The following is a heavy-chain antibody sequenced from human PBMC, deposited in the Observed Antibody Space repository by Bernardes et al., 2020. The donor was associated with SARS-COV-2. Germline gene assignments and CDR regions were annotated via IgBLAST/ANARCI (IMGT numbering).Heavy chain of an antibody. CDR1: GFTFRSSS. D-gene: IGHD3-16*01. CDR3: ARDLRWSITPYLGYYGMDV. J-gene: IGHJ6*02. V-gene: IGHV3-21*01. Sequence: GGSLILSCAASGFTFRSSSMNWVRQAPGTGLAWVSSISSSSSYIYYADSVKGRFTISRDNAKNSLYLQMNSLRAEDTAVYYCARDLRWSITPYLGYYGMDVWGQGTTVTVSS. CDR2: ISSSSSYI.